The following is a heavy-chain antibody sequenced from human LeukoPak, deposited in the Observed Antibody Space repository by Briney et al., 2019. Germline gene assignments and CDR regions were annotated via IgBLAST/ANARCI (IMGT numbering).Heavy chain of an antibody. J-gene: IGHJ6*02. Sequence: PGGSLRLSCAASGFTFSDFTMSWVRQAPGKGLEWVSAISGSGGSTYYADSVKGRFTISRDNSKNTLYLQMNSLRAEDTAVYYCAKETYSTIYYYYYYGMDVWGQGTTVTVSS. D-gene: IGHD5-18*01. V-gene: IGHV3-23*01. CDR1: GFTFSDFT. CDR3: AKETYSTIYYYYYYGMDV. CDR2: ISGSGGST.